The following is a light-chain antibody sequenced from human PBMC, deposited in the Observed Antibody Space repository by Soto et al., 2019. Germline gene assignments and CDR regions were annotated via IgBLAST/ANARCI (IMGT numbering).Light chain of an antibody. CDR1: NSNLGAGYD. V-gene: IGLV1-40*01. J-gene: IGLJ3*02. Sequence: QAVVTQPPSVSGAPGQRVTISCTGNNSNLGAGYDVHWYQQLPGAAPKLVIFGNRNRPSGVPERFSGSKSGTSASLAITGLQAYDEADYYCHAYDDSLTAFVFGGGTKLTVL. CDR3: HAYDDSLTAFV. CDR2: GNR.